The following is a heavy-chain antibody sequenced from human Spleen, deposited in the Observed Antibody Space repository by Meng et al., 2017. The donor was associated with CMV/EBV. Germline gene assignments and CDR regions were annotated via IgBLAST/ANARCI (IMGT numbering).Heavy chain of an antibody. CDR3: ARDRDAAMASFYYYGMDV. J-gene: IGHJ6*01. V-gene: IGHV1-58*01. CDR2: IVVGSGDT. CDR1: GFTFTSSA. D-gene: IGHD2-2*01. Sequence: SVKVSCKASGFTFTSSAVQWVRQARGQRLEWVGWIVVGSGDTNYAQKFQERGTITRDMSTSTAYMELSSLRSEDTAVYYCARDRDAAMASFYYYGMDV.